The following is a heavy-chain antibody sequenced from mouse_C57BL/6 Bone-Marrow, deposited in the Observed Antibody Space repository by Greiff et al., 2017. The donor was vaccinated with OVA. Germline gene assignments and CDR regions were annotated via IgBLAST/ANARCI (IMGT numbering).Heavy chain of an antibody. J-gene: IGHJ2*01. CDR1: GFSFTGYG. Sequence: QVQLMESGPGLVQPSQSLSITCTVSGFSFTGYGVHWVRQSPGKGLEWLGVIWSGGSTDYNAAFISRLSISNDNSQSHVFFKMNRPQADDTARNCGASGSSFYYDYWGKGTTLTVST. CDR3: ASGSSFYYDY. CDR2: IWSGGST. V-gene: IGHV2-2*01. D-gene: IGHD1-1*01.